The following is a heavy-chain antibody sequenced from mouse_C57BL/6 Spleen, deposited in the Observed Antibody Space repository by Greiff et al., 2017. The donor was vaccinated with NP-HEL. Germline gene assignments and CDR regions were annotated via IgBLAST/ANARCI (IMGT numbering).Heavy chain of an antibody. CDR2: INPNNGGT. Sequence: VQLQQSGPELVKPGASVKIPCKASGYTFTDYNMDWVKQSHGKSLEWIGDINPNNGGTIYNQKFKGKATLTVDKSSSTAYMELRSLTSEDTAVYYCARPYYSNSYAMDYWGQGTSVTVSS. CDR1: GYTFTDYN. J-gene: IGHJ4*01. D-gene: IGHD2-5*01. CDR3: ARPYYSNSYAMDY. V-gene: IGHV1-18*01.